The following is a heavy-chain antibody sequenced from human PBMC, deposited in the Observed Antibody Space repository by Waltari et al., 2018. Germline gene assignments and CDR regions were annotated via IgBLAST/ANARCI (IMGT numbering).Heavy chain of an antibody. J-gene: IGHJ3*02. D-gene: IGHD3-3*01. V-gene: IGHV4-34*01. CDR2: INHSGST. CDR3: ARRRISYYDFWSGPFDI. Sequence: QVQLQQWGAGLLKPSETLSLTCAVYGGSFSGYYWSWIRQPPGKGLEWIGEINHSGSTNYTPSLKSRVTISVDTSKNQFSLKLSSVTAADTAVYYCARRRISYYDFWSGPFDIWGQGTMVTVSS. CDR1: GGSFSGYY.